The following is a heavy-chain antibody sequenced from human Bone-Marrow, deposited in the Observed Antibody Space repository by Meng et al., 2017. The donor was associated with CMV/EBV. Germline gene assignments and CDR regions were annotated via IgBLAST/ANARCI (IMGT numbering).Heavy chain of an antibody. D-gene: IGHD2-8*01. CDR3: TEPGVIAD. V-gene: IGHV3-15*01. J-gene: IGHJ4*02. Sequence: GESLKISCVASGLTFSNSWMIWVRQAPGKGLEWVGRIKSKAHGEAIDYAAPVKGRFIISRDDSKSELYIQMNSLKPEDKAVYYCTEPGVIADWGQGTLVTVSS. CDR1: GLTFSNSW. CDR2: IKSKAHGEAI.